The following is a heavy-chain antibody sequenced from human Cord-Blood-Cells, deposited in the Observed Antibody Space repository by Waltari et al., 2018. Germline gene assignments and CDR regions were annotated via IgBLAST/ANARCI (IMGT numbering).Heavy chain of an antibody. V-gene: IGHV1-24*01. CDR2: FDPEDGET. Sequence: QVQLVQSGAEVKKPGASVEVSCKVSGYSIPALSMHRVRQAPGKGLEWMGGFDPEDGETIYAQKFQGRVTMTEDTSTDTAYMELSSLRSEDTAVYYCAFVTGDHAFDIWGQGTMVTVSS. CDR1: GYSIPALS. CDR3: AFVTGDHAFDI. D-gene: IGHD7-27*01. J-gene: IGHJ3*02.